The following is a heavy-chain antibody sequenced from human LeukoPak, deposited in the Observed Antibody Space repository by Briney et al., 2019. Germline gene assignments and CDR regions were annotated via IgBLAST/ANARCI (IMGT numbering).Heavy chain of an antibody. D-gene: IGHD6-19*01. CDR2: IITIRGTT. V-gene: IGHV1-69*13. J-gene: IGHJ4*02. Sequence: SVKVSCKASGGSIRLYAISWVRQAPGQGLEWMGGIITIRGTTNYAQKFQGRVTITADESTNTAYMELSSLRSEDTAVYYCARGRYSSGLYLVDYWGQGTLVTVSS. CDR1: GGSIRLYA. CDR3: ARGRYSSGLYLVDY.